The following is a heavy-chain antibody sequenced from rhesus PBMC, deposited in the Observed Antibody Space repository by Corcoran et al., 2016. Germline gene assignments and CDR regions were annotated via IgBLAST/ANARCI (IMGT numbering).Heavy chain of an antibody. CDR3: ARSYSSWSGLYFEF. Sequence: QVQLQESGPGVVKPSETLSLTCAVSGYSISSGYDWSWIRQPPGKGLEWIGYIYGSSGSTNYNPSLKTRVTISKDTSKNQFSLKLSSVTAADTAVYYCARSYSSWSGLYFEFWGQGALVTVSS. J-gene: IGHJ1*01. D-gene: IGHD6-13*01. V-gene: IGHV4-76*01. CDR1: GYSISSGYD. CDR2: IYGSSGST.